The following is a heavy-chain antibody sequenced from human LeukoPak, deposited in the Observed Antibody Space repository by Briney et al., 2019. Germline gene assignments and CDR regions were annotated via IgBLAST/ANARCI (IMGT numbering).Heavy chain of an antibody. CDR2: INHSGST. J-gene: IGHJ4*02. V-gene: IGHV4-34*01. D-gene: IGHD3-3*01. CDR3: AGGYYDFWSGRRIDY. Sequence: SETLSLTCAVYGGSFSGYYWSWIRQPPGKGLEWIGEINHSGSTNYNPSLKSRVTISVDTSKNQFSLKLCSVTAADTAVYYCAGGYYDFWSGRRIDYWGQGTLVTVSS. CDR1: GGSFSGYY.